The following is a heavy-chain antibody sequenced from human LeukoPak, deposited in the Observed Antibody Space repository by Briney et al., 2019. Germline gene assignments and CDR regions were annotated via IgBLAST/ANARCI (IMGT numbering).Heavy chain of an antibody. J-gene: IGHJ4*02. D-gene: IGHD7-27*01. CDR1: GFTFSSYS. V-gene: IGHV3-21*01. CDR3: ASSNFWGAQSDY. Sequence: PGGSLGLSCAASGFTFSSYSMNWVRQAPGKGLEWVSSISSSSSYIYYADSVKGRFTISRDNAKNSLYLQMNSLRAEDTAVYYCASSNFWGAQSDYWGQGTLVTVSS. CDR2: ISSSSSYI.